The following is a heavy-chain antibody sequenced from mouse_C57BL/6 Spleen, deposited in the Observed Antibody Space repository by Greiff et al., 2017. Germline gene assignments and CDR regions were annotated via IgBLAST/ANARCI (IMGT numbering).Heavy chain of an antibody. V-gene: IGHV1-82*01. CDR2: IYPGDGDT. CDR1: GYAFSSSW. Sequence: QVKLQQSGPELVKPGASVKISCKASGYAFSSSWMNWVKQRPGKGLEWIGRIYPGDGDTNYNGKFKGKATLTADKSSSTAYMQLSSLTSEDSAVYFCSSSTYVSNYVWFAYWGQGTLVTVSA. CDR3: SSSTYVSNYVWFAY. J-gene: IGHJ3*01. D-gene: IGHD2-5*01.